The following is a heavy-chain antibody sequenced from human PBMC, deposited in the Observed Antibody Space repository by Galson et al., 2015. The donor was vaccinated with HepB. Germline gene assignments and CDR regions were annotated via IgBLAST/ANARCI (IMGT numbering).Heavy chain of an antibody. Sequence: SLRLSCAASGFIFSTYSMHWVRQAPGTGLEWVSSISSSSIYIYYADSVKGRFTISRDNSKNSLYLQMNSLRAEDTAVYFCARRAYSGSYGMDVWGQGTTVTVSS. J-gene: IGHJ6*02. CDR3: ARRAYSGSYGMDV. D-gene: IGHD1-26*01. CDR1: GFIFSTYS. V-gene: IGHV3-21*01. CDR2: ISSSSIYI.